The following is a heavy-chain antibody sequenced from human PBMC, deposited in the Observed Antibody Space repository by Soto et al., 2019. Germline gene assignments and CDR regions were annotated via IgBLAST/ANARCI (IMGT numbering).Heavy chain of an antibody. Sequence: QVQLVQSGTEVKKPGSSVTVSCKASGGPYSKYSISWVRQAPGQGLEWMGRIIPIFDITNYAQKFQGRVTSTAEKSTSTVYIDQSSLRSEDSAVYYCARSLLGDYYDSDGLDNWGQGTLVPVSS. V-gene: IGHV1-69*02. CDR2: IIPIFDIT. CDR3: ARSLLGDYYDSDGLDN. J-gene: IGHJ4*02. D-gene: IGHD3-22*01. CDR1: GGPYSKYS.